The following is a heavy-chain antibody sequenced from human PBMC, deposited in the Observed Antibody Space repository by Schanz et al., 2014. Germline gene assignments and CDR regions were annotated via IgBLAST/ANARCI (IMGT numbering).Heavy chain of an antibody. CDR2: ISYDGRNK. V-gene: IGHV3-30-3*01. D-gene: IGHD3-3*01. CDR3: ARSAGRDFWSGYYTRFDY. CDR1: GFTFSSYA. Sequence: VQLLESGGGLVQPGGSLRLSCAASGFTFSSYAMSWVRQAPGKGLEWVAVISYDGRNKYYADSVKGRFTISRDNSKNTLYLKMNSLRAEDTAVYYCARSAGRDFWSGYYTRFDYWGQGTLVTVSS. J-gene: IGHJ4*02.